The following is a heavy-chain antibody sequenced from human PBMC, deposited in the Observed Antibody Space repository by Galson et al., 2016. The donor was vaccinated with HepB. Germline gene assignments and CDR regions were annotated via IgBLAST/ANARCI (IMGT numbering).Heavy chain of an antibody. CDR1: GFTFDACA. J-gene: IGHJ5*02. D-gene: IGHD1-14*01. CDR3: AKEDLVDAFGARKYNTKYFDP. V-gene: IGHV3-23*01. Sequence: SLRLSCAASGFTFDACAMTWVRQAPGKGLEWVSAVSPSGDSKYYIESVRGRFTISRDNSKDTLYLHLNSLRAEDTAVYYCAKEDLVDAFGARKYNTKYFDPWGQGTLVTVSS. CDR2: VSPSGDSK.